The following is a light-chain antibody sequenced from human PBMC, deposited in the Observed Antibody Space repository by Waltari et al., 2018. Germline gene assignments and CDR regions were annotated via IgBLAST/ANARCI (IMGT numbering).Light chain of an antibody. V-gene: IGKV3-20*01. CDR3: QHYVRLPAT. CDR1: QSGSRS. CDR2: GAS. Sequence: SCLSSQSGSRSVVWYHQKPGQAPRLLIYGASTMAPGIPDRFSGSGSGTDFSLTINILEPEDFAVYYCQHYVRLPATFGQGTKVEI. J-gene: IGKJ1*01.